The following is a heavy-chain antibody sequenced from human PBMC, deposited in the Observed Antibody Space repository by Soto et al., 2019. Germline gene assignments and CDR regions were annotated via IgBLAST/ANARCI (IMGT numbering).Heavy chain of an antibody. D-gene: IGHD5-12*01. CDR2: IYYSGGT. CDR1: GGPISSYY. V-gene: IGHV4-59*01. Sequence: SETLSLTCTVSGGPISSYYWSWIRRPPGRGLEWIGYIYYSGGTNYHPSLKSRVNISVDTSKNQFSLNLSSVTAADTAVYYCAVGYDYYYYYYGMDVCGQRTTVTVSS. CDR3: AVGYDYYYYYYGMDV. J-gene: IGHJ6*02.